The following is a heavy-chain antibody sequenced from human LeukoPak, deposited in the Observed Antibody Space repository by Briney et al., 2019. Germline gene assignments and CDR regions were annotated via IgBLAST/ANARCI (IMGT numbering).Heavy chain of an antibody. J-gene: IGHJ5*02. CDR2: ISSSGSTI. V-gene: IGHV3-11*01. D-gene: IGHD6-13*01. CDR3: ARVLWPIAAAVNDGPWFDP. CDR1: GLTFSDYY. Sequence: GRCLRLSCAASGLTFSDYYISWIRQAPGKGLGWVSYISSSGSTIYYADSVKGRFTISRDNAKNSLYLQMNSLRAEDTAVYYCARVLWPIAAAVNDGPWFDPWGQGTLVTVSS.